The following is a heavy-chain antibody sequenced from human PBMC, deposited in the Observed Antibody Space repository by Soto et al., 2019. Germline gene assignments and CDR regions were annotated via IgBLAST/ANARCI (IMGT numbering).Heavy chain of an antibody. V-gene: IGHV1-24*01. D-gene: IGHD2-15*01. CDR1: GYTLTELS. CDR3: ATGLGDYCSGDSCYHDAFDI. J-gene: IGHJ3*02. CDR2: FDPEDGET. Sequence: ASVKVSCKVSGYTLTELSMHWVRQAPGKGLEWMGGFDPEDGETIYAQKFQGRVTMTEDTSTDTAYMELSSLRSEDTAVYYCATGLGDYCSGDSCYHDAFDIWGQGTMVTVSS.